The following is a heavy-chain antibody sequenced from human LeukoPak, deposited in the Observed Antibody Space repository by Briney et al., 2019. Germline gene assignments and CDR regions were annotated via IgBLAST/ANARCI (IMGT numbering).Heavy chain of an antibody. CDR1: GFTFSNYW. V-gene: IGHV3-7*01. CDR3: AREGITGWYAPEC. CDR2: IREHGGEQ. J-gene: IGHJ4*02. Sequence: PGGSLRLSCAVSGFTFSNYWMSWVRQAPGKGLEWVANIREHGGEQYYVDSVKGRFTISRDNPKNSVYLQMDSLRVEDTAVYYCAREGITGWYAPECWGQGTLVTVSS. D-gene: IGHD6-19*01.